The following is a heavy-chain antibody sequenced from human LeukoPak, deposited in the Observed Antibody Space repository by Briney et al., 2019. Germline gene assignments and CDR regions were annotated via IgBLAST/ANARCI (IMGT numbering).Heavy chain of an antibody. Sequence: SETLSLTCTVSGGSISSYYWSWIRQPAGKGLVWIGRIYTSGSTNYNPSLKSRVTISVDTSKNQFSLKLSSVTAADTAVYYCARGDVDSSGWYEGYYYYYGMDVWGQGTTVTVSS. CDR1: GGSISSYY. CDR2: IYTSGST. CDR3: ARGDVDSSGWYEGYYYYYGMDV. V-gene: IGHV4-4*07. D-gene: IGHD6-19*01. J-gene: IGHJ6*02.